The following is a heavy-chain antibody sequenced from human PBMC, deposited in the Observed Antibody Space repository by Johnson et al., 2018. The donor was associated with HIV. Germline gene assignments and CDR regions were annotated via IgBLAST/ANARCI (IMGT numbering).Heavy chain of an antibody. CDR2: IKQDGSEK. Sequence: EVQLVESGGGVVRPGGSLRLSCAASGFTFSSYWMSWVRQAPGKGLEWVANIKQDGSEKYYVDSVKGRFTISRDNAKNSLYLQMNSLATEDTAIYYCVRGSLPDDSFAAWGQGTMVLVSS. CDR1: GFTFSSYW. V-gene: IGHV3-7*01. CDR3: VRGSLPDDSFAA. D-gene: IGHD4-17*01. J-gene: IGHJ3*01.